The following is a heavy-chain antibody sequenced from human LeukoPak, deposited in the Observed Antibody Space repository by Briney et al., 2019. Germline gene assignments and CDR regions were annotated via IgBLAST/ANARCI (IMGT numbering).Heavy chain of an antibody. V-gene: IGHV4-39*01. J-gene: IGHJ4*02. CDR1: GGSISSSSYY. D-gene: IGHD3-22*01. CDR3: SSQVPSGYYDTSGSFDY. Sequence: SETLSLTCTVSGGSISSSSYYWAWIRQPPGKGLEWIGTILYSGTTNYNPSLKSRVTISVDTSKNQFSLKLSSVTAADTAVYYCSSQVPSGYYDTSGSFDYWGQGTLVTVSS. CDR2: ILYSGTT.